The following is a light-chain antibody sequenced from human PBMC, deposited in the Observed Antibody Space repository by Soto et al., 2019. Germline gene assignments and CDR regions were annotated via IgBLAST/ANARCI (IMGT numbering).Light chain of an antibody. CDR3: QQYGSSLYT. CDR1: QSVSSGY. J-gene: IGKJ2*01. CDR2: EAS. Sequence: VLTQSPGTLSLSPGERATLSCRASQSVSSGYLAWYQQKPGQAPRLLIYEASSRATGIPDRFRGSGSGTDFTLTISRLEPEDFAVYYCQQYGSSLYTFGQGTKLEIK. V-gene: IGKV3-20*01.